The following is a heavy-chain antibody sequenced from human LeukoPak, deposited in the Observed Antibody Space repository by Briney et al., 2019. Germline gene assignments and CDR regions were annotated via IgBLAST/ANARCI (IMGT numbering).Heavy chain of an antibody. J-gene: IGHJ4*02. Sequence: GGSLRLSCAASGFTFSSYSMNWVRQAPGKGLEWVSSISSSSSYIYYADSVKGRFTISRDNAKNSLYLQMNSLRAEDTAVYYCAKADLYYYDSSGLDYWGQGTLVTVSS. V-gene: IGHV3-21*04. CDR1: GFTFSSYS. D-gene: IGHD3-22*01. CDR2: ISSSSSYI. CDR3: AKADLYYYDSSGLDY.